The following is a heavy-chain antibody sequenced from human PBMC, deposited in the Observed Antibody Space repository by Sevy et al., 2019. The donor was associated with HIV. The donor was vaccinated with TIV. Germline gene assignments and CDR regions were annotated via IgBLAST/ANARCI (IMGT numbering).Heavy chain of an antibody. Sequence: SDTLSLTCIVSGASISNTAYCWGWIRQSPGKGLEWIASIRHGGYTFYNPSLKSRVTISADTSKNQFSLKLTSVSAADTSIYYCVGPKLTYTNGWHYFDYWGQGTVVTVSS. CDR3: VGPKLTYTNGWHYFDY. J-gene: IGHJ4*02. CDR2: IRHGGYT. D-gene: IGHD2-8*01. V-gene: IGHV4-39*01. CDR1: GASISNTAYC.